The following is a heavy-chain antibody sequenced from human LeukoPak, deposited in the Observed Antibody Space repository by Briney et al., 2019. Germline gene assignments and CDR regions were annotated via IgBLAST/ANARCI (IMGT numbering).Heavy chain of an antibody. V-gene: IGHV3-9*01. CDR1: GFTFDDYA. CDR2: ISWNSGSI. Sequence: GGSLRLSCAASGFTFDDYAMHWVRQAPGKGLEWVSGISWNSGSIGYADSVKGRFTISRDNAKNSLYLQMNRLRAEDTALYYCAKDSRPWEMATNTFDYWGQGTLVTVSS. J-gene: IGHJ4*02. CDR3: AKDSRPWEMATNTFDY. D-gene: IGHD5-24*01.